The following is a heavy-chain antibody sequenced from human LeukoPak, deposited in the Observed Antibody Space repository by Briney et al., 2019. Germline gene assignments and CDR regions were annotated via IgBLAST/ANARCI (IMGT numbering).Heavy chain of an antibody. CDR1: GFTFSSYG. CDR2: ISSSSSYI. V-gene: IGHV3-21*01. Sequence: GGSLRLSCAASGFTFSSYGMNWVRQAPGKGLEWVSSISSSSSYIYYADSVKGRFTISRDNAKNSLYLQMNSLRAEDTAVYYCARESSGSFTFFDYWGQGTLVTVSS. CDR3: ARESSGSFTFFDY. J-gene: IGHJ4*02. D-gene: IGHD1-26*01.